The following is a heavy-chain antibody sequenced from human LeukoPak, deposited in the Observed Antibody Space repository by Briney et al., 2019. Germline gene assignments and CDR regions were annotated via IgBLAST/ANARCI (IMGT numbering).Heavy chain of an antibody. CDR3: ARKGAVAGFYNWFGP. CDR2: IYTSGST. J-gene: IGHJ5*02. CDR1: GGSISSYY. D-gene: IGHD6-19*01. Sequence: SETLSLTCTVSGGSISSYYWSWIRQPAGKGLEWIGRIYTSGSTNYNPSLKSRVTMSVDTSKNQFSLKLSSVTAADTAVYYCARKGAVAGFYNWFGPWGQGTLVTVSS. V-gene: IGHV4-4*07.